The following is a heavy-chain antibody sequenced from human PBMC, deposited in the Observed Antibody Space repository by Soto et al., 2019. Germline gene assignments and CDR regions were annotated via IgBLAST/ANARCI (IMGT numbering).Heavy chain of an antibody. Sequence: SETLSLTCTVSGGSISNYYWRWIRQPPGKGLEWIGYIYYSGSTNYNPSLKSRVTISVDTSKNQFSLKLSSVTAADTAVYYCARGGWKLFDYWGQGTLVTVS. CDR1: GGSISNYY. D-gene: IGHD6-19*01. J-gene: IGHJ4*02. V-gene: IGHV4-59*01. CDR3: ARGGWKLFDY. CDR2: IYYSGST.